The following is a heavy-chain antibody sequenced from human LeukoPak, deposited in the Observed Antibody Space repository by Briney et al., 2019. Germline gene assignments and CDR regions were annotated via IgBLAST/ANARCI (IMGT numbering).Heavy chain of an antibody. Sequence: ASVKVSCKVSGYTLTELSMHWVRQAPGKGLEWMEGFDPEDGETIYAQKFQGRVTMTEDTSTDTAYMELSSLRSEDMAVYSWATFELRYFDWSPAPGGMDVWGKGTTVTVPS. CDR3: ATFELRYFDWSPAPGGMDV. D-gene: IGHD3-9*01. CDR1: GYTLTELS. J-gene: IGHJ6*04. V-gene: IGHV1-24*01. CDR2: FDPEDGET.